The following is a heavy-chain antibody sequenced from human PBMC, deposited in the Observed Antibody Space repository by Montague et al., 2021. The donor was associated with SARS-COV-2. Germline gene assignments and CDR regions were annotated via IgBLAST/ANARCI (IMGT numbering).Heavy chain of an antibody. CDR1: GDSINSGSYY. V-gene: IGHV4-61*01. CDR2: IYYSGST. CDR3: ARSGFSSGSEDPHWYFDV. Sequence: SETLSLTCTVSGDSINSGSYYWSWIRQPPGKELEWIGYIYYSGSTKYNLSLKSRVIMSVDTSKYQFSLRLSSVTAAATAVYYCARSGFSSGSEDPHWYFDVWGRGTMVTVSS. J-gene: IGHJ2*01. D-gene: IGHD3-22*01.